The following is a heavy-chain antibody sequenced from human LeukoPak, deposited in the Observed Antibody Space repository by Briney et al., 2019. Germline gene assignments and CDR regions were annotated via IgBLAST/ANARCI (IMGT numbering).Heavy chain of an antibody. V-gene: IGHV3-48*03. J-gene: IGHJ4*02. CDR2: ISSSGSTI. CDR3: ATLTGGRCSRTSCPYDY. Sequence: GGSLRLSCAASGFTFSSYEMNWVRQAPGKGLEWVSYISSSGSTIYYADSVKGRFTISRDNAKNSLYLQMNSLRVEDTATYYCATLTGGRCSRTSCPYDYWGQGTLVTVSS. D-gene: IGHD2-2*01. CDR1: GFTFSSYE.